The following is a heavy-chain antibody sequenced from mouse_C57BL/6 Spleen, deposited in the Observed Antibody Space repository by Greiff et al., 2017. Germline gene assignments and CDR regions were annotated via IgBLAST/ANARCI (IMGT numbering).Heavy chain of an antibody. D-gene: IGHD2-3*01. CDR2: INPNNGGT. V-gene: IGHV1-26*01. CDR3: ARTHYDGLYAMDY. J-gene: IGHJ4*01. Sequence: VQLQQSGPELVKPGASVKISCKASGYTFTDYYMNWVKQSHGKSLEWIGDINPNNGGTSYNQKFKGKATLTVDKSSSTAYMELRSLTSEDSAVYYCARTHYDGLYAMDYWGQGTSVTVSS. CDR1: GYTFTDYY.